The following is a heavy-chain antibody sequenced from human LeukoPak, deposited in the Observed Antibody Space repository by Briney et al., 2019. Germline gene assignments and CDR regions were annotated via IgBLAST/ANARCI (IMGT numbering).Heavy chain of an antibody. J-gene: IGHJ3*01. Sequence: ASVKVSCKASGYTFTSYDINWVRQATGQGLEWMGWMNPNSGDTNYAQKFQGWVTMTRDTSISTAYMELNRLKSDDTALYYCARGGGWGDTDTFFFWGQGTMVTVSS. CDR1: GYTFTSYD. V-gene: IGHV1-2*04. CDR2: MNPNSGDT. D-gene: IGHD5-18*01. CDR3: ARGGGWGDTDTFFF.